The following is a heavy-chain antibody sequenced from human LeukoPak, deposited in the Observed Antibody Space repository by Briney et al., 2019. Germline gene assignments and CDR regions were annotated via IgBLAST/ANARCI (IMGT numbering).Heavy chain of an antibody. Sequence: ASVKVSCKASGYTFTSYGISWVRQAPGQGLEWMGWISTYNGNTNYAQNLQGRVTMTTDTSKSTAYMELGSLRSDYTAVYYCACVMRRDGYNRPLDCWRQGTLVTVSS. D-gene: IGHD5-24*01. CDR2: ISTYNGNT. CDR3: ACVMRRDGYNRPLDC. CDR1: GYTFTSYG. V-gene: IGHV1-18*01. J-gene: IGHJ4*02.